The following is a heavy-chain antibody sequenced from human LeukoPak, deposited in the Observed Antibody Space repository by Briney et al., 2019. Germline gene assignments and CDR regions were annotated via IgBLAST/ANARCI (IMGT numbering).Heavy chain of an antibody. V-gene: IGHV3-7*01. CDR1: GFTFSDFW. CDR2: IKEDGSEE. CDR3: ETTVTNQFDY. D-gene: IGHD4-17*01. Sequence: GGSLRLSCAASGFTFSDFWMTWVRQTPGKGLEWVANIKEDGSEEYHVDSVKGRFTISRDNTESSLYLQMNSLRAEDTAVYYCETTVTNQFDYWGQGTLVTVSS. J-gene: IGHJ4*02.